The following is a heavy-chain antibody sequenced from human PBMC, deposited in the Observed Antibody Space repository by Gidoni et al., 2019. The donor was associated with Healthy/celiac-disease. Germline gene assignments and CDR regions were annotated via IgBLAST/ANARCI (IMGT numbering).Heavy chain of an antibody. CDR1: GFTFSSYA. J-gene: IGHJ4*02. Sequence: EVQLLESGGGLVQPGGSLRLSCAASGFTFSSYAMSWVRQAPGKGLEWVSAISGSGGSTYYADSVKGRFTISRDNSKNTLYLQMNSLRAEDTAVYYCASFHPTPETIAAADSFDYWGQGTLVTVSS. V-gene: IGHV3-23*01. D-gene: IGHD6-13*01. CDR2: ISGSGGST. CDR3: ASFHPTPETIAAADSFDY.